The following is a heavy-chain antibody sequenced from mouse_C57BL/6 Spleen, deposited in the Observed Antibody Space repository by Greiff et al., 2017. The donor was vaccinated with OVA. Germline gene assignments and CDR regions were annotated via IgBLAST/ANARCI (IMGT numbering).Heavy chain of an antibody. D-gene: IGHD1-1*01. CDR3: ARGGYGSSYWYFDV. CDR2: ISNGGGST. V-gene: IGHV5-12*01. Sequence: EVQGVESGGGLVQPGGSLKLSCAASGFTFSDYYMYWVRQTPEKRLEWVAYISNGGGSTYYPDTVKGRFTISRDNAKNTLYLQMSRLKSEDTAMYYCARGGYGSSYWYFDVWGTGTTVTVSS. J-gene: IGHJ1*03. CDR1: GFTFSDYY.